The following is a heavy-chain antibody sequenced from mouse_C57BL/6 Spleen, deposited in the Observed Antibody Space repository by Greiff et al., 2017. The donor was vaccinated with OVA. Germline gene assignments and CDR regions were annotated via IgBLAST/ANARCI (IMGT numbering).Heavy chain of an antibody. D-gene: IGHD2-3*01. CDR1: GFTFSSYA. CDR3: ARERDGGYSPFAY. CDR2: ISDGGSYT. V-gene: IGHV5-4*01. Sequence: KLMESGGGLVKPGGSLKLSCAASGFTFSSYAMSWVRQTPEKRLEWVATISDGGSYTYYPDNVKGRFTISRDNAKNNLYLQMSHLKSEDTAMYYCARERDGGYSPFAYWGQGTLVTVSA. J-gene: IGHJ3*01.